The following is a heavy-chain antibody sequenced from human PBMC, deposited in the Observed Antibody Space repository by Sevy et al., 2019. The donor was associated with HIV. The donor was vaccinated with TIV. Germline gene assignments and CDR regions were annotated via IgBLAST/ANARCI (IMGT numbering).Heavy chain of an antibody. CDR3: ATDRTSLEPRPPDAFEI. V-gene: IGHV1-24*01. Sequence: ASVKVSCKVSGYTLTELAMHWVRQAPGEGLEWMGGFNREDGETIYAQKFQGRVTMTEDTSTDTAYMELSSLRSEGTAVYYCATDRTSLEPRPPDAFEIWGQGTIVTVSS. CDR1: GYTLTELA. J-gene: IGHJ3*02. D-gene: IGHD1-1*01. CDR2: FNREDGET.